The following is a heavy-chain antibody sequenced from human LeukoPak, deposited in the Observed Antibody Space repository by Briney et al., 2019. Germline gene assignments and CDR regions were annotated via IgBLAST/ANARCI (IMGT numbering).Heavy chain of an antibody. CDR3: ATSPRITMVRGGVFFDY. J-gene: IGHJ4*02. CDR1: RFTFSSYA. V-gene: IGHV3-23*01. Sequence: GGSLRLSCADSRFTFSSYAMTWVRQAPGKGLEWVSTISGSDSSTYYADSVKGRLTISRDNSKKTLYLQMNSLRAEDTAVYYWATSPRITMVRGGVFFDYWGQGTLVTVSS. CDR2: ISGSDSST. D-gene: IGHD3-10*01.